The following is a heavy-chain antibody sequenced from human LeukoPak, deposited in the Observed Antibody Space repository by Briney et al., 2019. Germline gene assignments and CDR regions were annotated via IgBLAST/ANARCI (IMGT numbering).Heavy chain of an antibody. V-gene: IGHV3-30*02. D-gene: IGHD2-15*01. CDR1: GFTFSNSG. CDR2: IRFDGSNK. J-gene: IGHJ4*02. Sequence: GGSLRLSCVASGFTFSNSGMYWVRQAPGKGLEWVAFIRFDGSNKYYADSVQGRFTISRDNPKNTLYLQINSLRPEDTAVYYCAKRLCSGGSCYGIDYWGQGTLVTVSS. CDR3: AKRLCSGGSCYGIDY.